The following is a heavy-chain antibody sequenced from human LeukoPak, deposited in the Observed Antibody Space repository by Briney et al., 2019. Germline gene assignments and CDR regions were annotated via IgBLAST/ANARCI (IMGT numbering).Heavy chain of an antibody. CDR1: GFTFSYYG. Sequence: GGSLRLSCAASGFTFSYYGMHWVRQAPGKGLEWVAFIRYDGSNKYYADSVKGRFTISGDNSKNTLYLQMNSLRAEDTAVYYCAKGDIAAAGTGPDYWGQGTLVTVSS. J-gene: IGHJ4*02. D-gene: IGHD6-13*01. V-gene: IGHV3-30*02. CDR3: AKGDIAAAGTGPDY. CDR2: IRYDGSNK.